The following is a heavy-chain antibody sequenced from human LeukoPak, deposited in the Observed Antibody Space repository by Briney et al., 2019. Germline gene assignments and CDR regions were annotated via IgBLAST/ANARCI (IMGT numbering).Heavy chain of an antibody. Sequence: ASVKVSCKASGYTFTSYGISWVRQAPGQGLEWMGWISAYNGYTNYAQKLQGRVTMTTDTSTSTAYMELRSLRPDDTAVYYCARGNKQRWLQSFDYWGQGTLVTVSS. D-gene: IGHD5-24*01. J-gene: IGHJ4*02. CDR1: GYTFTSYG. CDR2: ISAYNGYT. V-gene: IGHV1-18*01. CDR3: ARGNKQRWLQSFDY.